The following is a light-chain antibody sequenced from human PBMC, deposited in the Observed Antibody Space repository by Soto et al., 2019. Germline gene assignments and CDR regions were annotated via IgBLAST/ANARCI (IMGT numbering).Light chain of an antibody. V-gene: IGKV3-20*01. Sequence: EIVLTQSPGTLSLSPGERATLACRASQSVRSNELAWYQQRPGQAPRLLIYGASSRATAIPDRVSGSGSGTDFTLTISRLEPDDFAVYYCPQYGSSPLTFGGGTNVEFK. CDR1: QSVRSNE. CDR3: PQYGSSPLT. J-gene: IGKJ4*01. CDR2: GAS.